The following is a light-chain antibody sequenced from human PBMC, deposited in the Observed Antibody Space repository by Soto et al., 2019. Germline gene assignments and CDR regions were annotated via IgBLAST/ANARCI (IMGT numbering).Light chain of an antibody. CDR1: SSDIGAYNF. V-gene: IGLV2-23*02. CDR2: DVN. CDR3: CLYGGSSNYVV. J-gene: IGLJ2*01. Sequence: QSALTQPASVSGSPGQSITISCTGTSSDIGAYNFVSWYQQHPGKAPKLMLYDVNIRPSGVSNRFSGSRSGNTASLTISGLQAEDEADYYCCLYGGSSNYVVFGGGTKLTVL.